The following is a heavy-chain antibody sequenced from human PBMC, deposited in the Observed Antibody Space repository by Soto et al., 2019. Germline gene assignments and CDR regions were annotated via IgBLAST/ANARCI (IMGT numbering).Heavy chain of an antibody. CDR1: GFTFISYS. CDR2: ISSSSSYI. Sequence: PGGSLRLSCAASGFTFISYSMNWVRQAPGKGLEWVSSISSSSSYIYYADSVKGRFTISRDNAKNSLYLQMNSLRAEDTAVYYCARYDFWSGYNWFDPWGQGTLVTVSS. J-gene: IGHJ5*02. CDR3: ARYDFWSGYNWFDP. V-gene: IGHV3-21*01. D-gene: IGHD3-3*01.